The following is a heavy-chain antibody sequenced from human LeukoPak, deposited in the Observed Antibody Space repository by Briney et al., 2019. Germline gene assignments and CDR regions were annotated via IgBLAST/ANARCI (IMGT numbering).Heavy chain of an antibody. V-gene: IGHV5-51*01. CDR2: IYPGDSDT. CDR3: ASSSGSGLHYYGMDV. D-gene: IGHD1-26*01. CDR1: GYSFTSYW. J-gene: IGHJ6*02. Sequence: GESLKISCKGSGYSFTSYWIGWVRQMPGKGLEWMGIIYPGDSDTRYSPSFQGQVTISADKSISTAYLQWSSLKASDTAMYYCASSSGSGLHYYGMDVWGQGTTVTVSS.